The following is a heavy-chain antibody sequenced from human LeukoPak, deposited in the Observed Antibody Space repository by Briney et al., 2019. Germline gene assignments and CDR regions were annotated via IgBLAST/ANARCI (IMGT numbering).Heavy chain of an antibody. CDR2: IYHSGST. J-gene: IGHJ4*02. CDR1: GGSISSGGYY. D-gene: IGHD6-25*01. V-gene: IGHV4-30-2*01. Sequence: PSQTLSLTCTVSGGSISSGGYYWSWIRQPPGKGLEWIGYIYHSGSTYYNPSLKSRVTISVDRSKNQFSLKLSSVTAADTAVYYCARMYSSGSIYFDYWGQGTLVTVSS. CDR3: ARMYSSGSIYFDY.